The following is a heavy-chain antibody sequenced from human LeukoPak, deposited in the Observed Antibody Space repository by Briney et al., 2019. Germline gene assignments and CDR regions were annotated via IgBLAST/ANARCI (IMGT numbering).Heavy chain of an antibody. Sequence: PGGSLRLSCAASRFTFRNYGMHWVRQAPGKGLEWVAVISSDGTNKGYADSVKGRFSISRDNSKNTLYLQMNRLRADDTAVYYCARDRSQEFDPWGQGTLVTVSS. CDR1: RFTFRNYG. V-gene: IGHV3-30*04. CDR3: ARDRSQEFDP. CDR2: ISSDGTNK. J-gene: IGHJ5*02. D-gene: IGHD3-10*01.